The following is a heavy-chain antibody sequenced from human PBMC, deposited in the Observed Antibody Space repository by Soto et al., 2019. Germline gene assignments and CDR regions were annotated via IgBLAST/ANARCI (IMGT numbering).Heavy chain of an antibody. Sequence: ASVKLSCKSSGYTFINYYVHWVRQDPGQGLEWMGMINPAGRSTTYAQKFQGRVTMTTDTSTSTVYMELSRLRSDDTAVYYCAREAIVAGATTGMDVWGQGTTVTVSS. V-gene: IGHV1-46*01. CDR3: AREAIVAGATTGMDV. CDR1: GYTFINYY. CDR2: INPAGRST. D-gene: IGHD1-26*01. J-gene: IGHJ6*02.